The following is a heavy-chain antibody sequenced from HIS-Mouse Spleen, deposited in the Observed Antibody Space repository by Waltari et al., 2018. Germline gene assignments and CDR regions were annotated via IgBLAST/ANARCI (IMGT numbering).Heavy chain of an antibody. CDR2: TYYRSKWYN. D-gene: IGHD1-26*01. J-gene: IGHJ4*02. Sequence: QVQLQQSGPGLVTPSQTLSLPCSISGDSVPTHLAAWHLLRQSPSRGLEWLGRTYYRSKWYNDYAVSVKSRITINPDTSKNQFSLQLNSVTPEDTAVYYCARDHRVGAIPFDYWGQGTLVTVSS. CDR1: GDSVPTHLAA. V-gene: IGHV6-1*01. CDR3: ARDHRVGAIPFDY.